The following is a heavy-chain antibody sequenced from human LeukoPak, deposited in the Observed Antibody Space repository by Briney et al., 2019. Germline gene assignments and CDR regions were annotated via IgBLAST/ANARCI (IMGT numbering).Heavy chain of an antibody. CDR1: GFTFSSYA. CDR3: ARKGDYGDLPDY. V-gene: IGHV3-23*01. J-gene: IGHJ4*02. CDR2: INGRGETT. D-gene: IGHD4-17*01. Sequence: GGSLRLSCAASGFTFSSYAMSWVRQAPGKGLEWVSGINGRGETTVYAASVEGRFTISRDNAKNSLYLQMNSLRAEDTAVYYCARKGDYGDLPDYWGQGTLVTVSS.